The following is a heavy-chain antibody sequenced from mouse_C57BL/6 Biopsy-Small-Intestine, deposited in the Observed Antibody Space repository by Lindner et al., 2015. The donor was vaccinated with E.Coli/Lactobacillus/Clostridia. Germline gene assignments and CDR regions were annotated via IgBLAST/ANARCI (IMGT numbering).Heavy chain of an antibody. D-gene: IGHD1-1*01. CDR2: ISSGGSYT. J-gene: IGHJ2*01. CDR3: ARYGSSPFYFDY. Sequence: VQLQESGGDLVKPGGSLKLSCAASGFTFSSYGMSWVRQTPDKRLEWVATISSGGSYTYYPDSVKGRFTISRDNAKNTLYLQMSSLKSEDTAMYYCARYGSSPFYFDYWGQGTTLTVSS. V-gene: IGHV5-6*01. CDR1: GFTFSSYG.